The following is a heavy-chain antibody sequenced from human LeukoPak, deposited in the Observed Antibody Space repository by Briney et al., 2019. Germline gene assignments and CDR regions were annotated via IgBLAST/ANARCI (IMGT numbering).Heavy chain of an antibody. J-gene: IGHJ4*02. D-gene: IGHD2-15*01. V-gene: IGHV3-53*01. CDR3: ARRSLPLYCSGGSCPRDY. CDR2: IYSGGST. CDR1: GFTVSSNY. Sequence: GGSLRLSCAASGFTVSSNYMSWVRQAPGKGLEWVSVIYSGGSTYYADSVKGRFTISRDNSKNTLYLQMNSLRAEDTAVYYCARRSLPLYCSGGSCPRDYWGQGTLVTVSS.